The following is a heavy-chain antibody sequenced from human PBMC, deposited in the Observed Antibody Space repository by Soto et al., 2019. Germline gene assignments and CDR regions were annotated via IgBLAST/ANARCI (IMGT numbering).Heavy chain of an antibody. Sequence: QVQLVESGGGVVQPGRSLRLSCAASGFTFSSYGMHWVRQAPGKGLEWVAVISYDGSNKYYADSVKGRFTISRDNSKNTLYLQMNSLRAEDTAVYYCAKDNSRFLEWLLEYYHYGMDVWGQGTTVTVSS. CDR1: GFTFSSYG. J-gene: IGHJ6*02. CDR3: AKDNSRFLEWLLEYYHYGMDV. V-gene: IGHV3-30*18. D-gene: IGHD3-3*01. CDR2: ISYDGSNK.